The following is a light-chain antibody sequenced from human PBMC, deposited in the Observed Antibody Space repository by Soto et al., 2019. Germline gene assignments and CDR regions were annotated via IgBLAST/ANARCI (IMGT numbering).Light chain of an antibody. CDR3: QQSFSTPPWT. J-gene: IGKJ1*01. V-gene: IGKV1-39*01. CDR1: QSISSS. CDR2: AAS. Sequence: DIQMTQSPPSLSASVGNRVTITCRASQSISSSLNWYQQKPGKAPKLLIYAASSLQSGVPSRFSGSGSGTDFTLTINSLQPEDFATYYCQQSFSTPPWTFGQGTKVEIK.